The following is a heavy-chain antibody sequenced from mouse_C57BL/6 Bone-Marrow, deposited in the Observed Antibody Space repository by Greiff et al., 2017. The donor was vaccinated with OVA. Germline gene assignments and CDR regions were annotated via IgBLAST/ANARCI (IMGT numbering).Heavy chain of an antibody. CDR2: IDPSDSYT. J-gene: IGHJ3*01. CDR1: GYTFTSYW. D-gene: IGHD2-4*01. V-gene: IGHV1-50*01. Sequence: QVQLQQPGAELVKPGASVKLSCKASGYTFTSYWMQWVKQRPGQGLEWIGEIDPSDSYTNYNQKFKGKATLTVDTSSSTAYMQLSSLTSEDSAVYYCARSRDYGEGPWFAYWGQGTLVTVSA. CDR3: ARSRDYGEGPWFAY.